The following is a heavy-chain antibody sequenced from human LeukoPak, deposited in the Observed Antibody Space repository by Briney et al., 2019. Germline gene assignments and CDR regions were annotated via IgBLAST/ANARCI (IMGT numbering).Heavy chain of an antibody. V-gene: IGHV4-34*01. CDR2: INHSGST. Sequence: SETLSLTCAVYGGSFSGYYWSWIRQPPGKGLEWIGEINHSGSTSYNPSLKSRVTISVDTSKNQFSLKLSSVTAADTAVYYCARDVGSGYSYGRVFDYWGQGTLVTVSS. J-gene: IGHJ4*02. CDR1: GGSFSGYY. CDR3: ARDVGSGYSYGRVFDY. D-gene: IGHD5-18*01.